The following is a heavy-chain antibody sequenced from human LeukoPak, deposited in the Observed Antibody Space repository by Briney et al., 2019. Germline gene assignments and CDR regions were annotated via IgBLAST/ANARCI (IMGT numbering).Heavy chain of an antibody. D-gene: IGHD2-8*01. CDR2: MYTSGSS. V-gene: IGHV4-61*02. CDR1: GGSISSGSYY. J-gene: IGHJ4*02. Sequence: SETLSLTCTVSGGSISSGSYYWSWIRQPAGKGLEWIGRMYTSGSSNYNPSLKSRGTMSVDTSKNQFSVKLTSVTAADTAVYYCARETPGLIRYFDYWGQGTLVTVSS. CDR3: ARETPGLIRYFDY.